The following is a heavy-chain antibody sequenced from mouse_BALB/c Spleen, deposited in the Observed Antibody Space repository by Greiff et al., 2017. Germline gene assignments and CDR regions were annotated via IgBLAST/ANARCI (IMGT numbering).Heavy chain of an antibody. CDR2: ISSGGSYT. D-gene: IGHD2-10*01. J-gene: IGHJ4*01. CDR3: ARQNLLYYAMDY. Sequence: EVQGVESGGDLVKPGGSLKLSCAASGFTFSSYGMSWVRQTPDKRLEWVATISSGGSYTYYPDSVKGRFTISRDNAKNTLYLQMSSLKSEDTAMYYCARQNLLYYAMDYWGQGTSVTVSS. V-gene: IGHV5-6*01. CDR1: GFTFSSYG.